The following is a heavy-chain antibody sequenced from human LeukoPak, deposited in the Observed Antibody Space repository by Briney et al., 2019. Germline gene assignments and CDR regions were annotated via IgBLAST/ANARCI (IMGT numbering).Heavy chain of an antibody. D-gene: IGHD3-3*01. CDR1: GGSISSGGYY. Sequence: SETLSLTCTVSGGSISSGGYYWSWIRQPPGKGLEWIGYIYHSGSIYYNPSLKSRVTISVDTSKNQFSLKLSSVTAADTAVYYCARLIGRNTILRGSNWFDPWGQGTLVTVSS. CDR3: ARLIGRNTILRGSNWFDP. J-gene: IGHJ5*02. CDR2: IYHSGSI. V-gene: IGHV4-30-2*01.